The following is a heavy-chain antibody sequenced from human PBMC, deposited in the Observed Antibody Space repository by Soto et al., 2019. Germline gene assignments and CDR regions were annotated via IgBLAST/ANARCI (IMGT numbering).Heavy chain of an antibody. CDR3: ARDTPRIAARLAPRTGMDV. Sequence: GASVKVSCKASGYTFTPHHMHWVRQAPGQGLEWMGWINPNSGGTNYAQKFQGRVTMTRDTSISTAYMELSRLRSDDTAVYYCARDTPRIAARLAPRTGMDVWGQGTTVTVSS. J-gene: IGHJ6*02. V-gene: IGHV1-2*02. CDR2: INPNSGGT. D-gene: IGHD6-6*01. CDR1: GYTFTPHH.